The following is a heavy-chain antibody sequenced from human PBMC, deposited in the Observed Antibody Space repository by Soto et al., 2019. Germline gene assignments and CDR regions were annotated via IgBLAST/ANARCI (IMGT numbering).Heavy chain of an antibody. CDR2: IYYSGST. CDR1: GGSISSYY. V-gene: IGHV4-59*01. Sequence: PSDTLXLTCTVSGGSISSYYWSWIRQPPGKGLEWIGYIYYSGSTNYNPSLKSRVTISVDTSKNQFSLKLSSVTAADTAVYYCARESRDYGDYGIDYWGQGTLVTVSS. J-gene: IGHJ4*02. D-gene: IGHD4-17*01. CDR3: ARESRDYGDYGIDY.